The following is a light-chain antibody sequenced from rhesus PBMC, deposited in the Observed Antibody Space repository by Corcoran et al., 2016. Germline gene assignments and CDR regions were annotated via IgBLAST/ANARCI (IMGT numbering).Light chain of an antibody. CDR3: QHIYDTPFT. CDR1: ENVNNY. V-gene: IGKV1-74*01. J-gene: IGKJ3*01. CDR2: AAS. Sequence: DIQMTQSPSSLSASVGDRVTITCRASENVNNYLHWYQQKTGKAPKLLIYAASTLQSGVPSRFSGSGSGTNYTFTISSLQPEDVATYYCQHIYDTPFTFGPGTKLDIK.